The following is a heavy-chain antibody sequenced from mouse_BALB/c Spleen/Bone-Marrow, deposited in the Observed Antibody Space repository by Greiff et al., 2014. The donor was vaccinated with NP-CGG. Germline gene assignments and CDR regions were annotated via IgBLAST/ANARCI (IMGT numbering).Heavy chain of an antibody. V-gene: IGHV1S81*02. CDR3: ARWGFDY. J-gene: IGHJ2*01. Sequence: QVQLQQSGAELVKPGASVKLSCKASGYTFTSYWMHWVTQRPGQGLEWIGEINPSNGRTNYNEKFKSKTTLTVDKSSSTAYMQLSSLTSEDSAVYYCARWGFDYWGQGTTLTVSS. CDR1: GYTFTSYW. CDR2: INPSNGRT.